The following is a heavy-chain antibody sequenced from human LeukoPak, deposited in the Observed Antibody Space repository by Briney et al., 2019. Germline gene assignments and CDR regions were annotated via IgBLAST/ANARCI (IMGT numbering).Heavy chain of an antibody. Sequence: SETLSLTCTVSGGSISSYYWSWIRQPPGKGLEWIGYIYYSGTTNYNPSLKSRVTISVDTSKNQFSLKLSSVTAADTTVYYCAREDYCSGGSCYSGYFQHWGQGTLVTVSS. J-gene: IGHJ1*01. D-gene: IGHD2-15*01. CDR3: AREDYCSGGSCYSGYFQH. CDR2: IYYSGTT. V-gene: IGHV4-59*01. CDR1: GGSISSYY.